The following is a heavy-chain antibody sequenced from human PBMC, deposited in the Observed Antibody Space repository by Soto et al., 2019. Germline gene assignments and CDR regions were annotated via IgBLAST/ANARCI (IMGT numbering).Heavy chain of an antibody. Sequence: QVQLVESGGGVVQAGRSLRLSCAASGFTFSSYAMHWVRQAPGKGLEWVAVISYDGSNKYYADSVKGRFTISRDNSKNTLYLQMNSLRAEDTAVYYCAREYYYGSGSYWGQGTLVTVSS. D-gene: IGHD3-10*01. CDR2: ISYDGSNK. J-gene: IGHJ4*02. CDR1: GFTFSSYA. V-gene: IGHV3-30-3*01. CDR3: AREYYYGSGSY.